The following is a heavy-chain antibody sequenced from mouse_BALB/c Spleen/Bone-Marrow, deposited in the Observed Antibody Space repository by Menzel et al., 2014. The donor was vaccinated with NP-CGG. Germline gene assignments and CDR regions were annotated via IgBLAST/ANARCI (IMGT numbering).Heavy chain of an antibody. CDR3: TRQDYYGNSYWYFDV. CDR1: GYTFXSYW. J-gene: IGHJ1*01. Sequence: VQLQQSGADLVRPGASVKLSCKASGYTFXSYWINWVKQRPGQGLEWIGNIYPSDSYTNYNQKFRDKATLTVDTSSSTAYMQLSSPTSEDSAVYYCTRQDYYGNSYWYFDVWGAGTTVTVSS. V-gene: IGHV1-59*01. D-gene: IGHD1-1*01. CDR2: IYPSDSYT.